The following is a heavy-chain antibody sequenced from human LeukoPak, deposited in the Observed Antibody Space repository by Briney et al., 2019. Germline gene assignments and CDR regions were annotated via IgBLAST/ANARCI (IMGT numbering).Heavy chain of an antibody. CDR1: GFTFSGSA. J-gene: IGHJ6*02. D-gene: IGHD2-8*01. CDR3: TSRMYGMDV. Sequence: GGSLRLSCAASGFTFSGSAMHWVRQASGKGLEWVGRIRSKANSYATAYAASVKGRFTISRDDSKNTAYLQMNSLKTEDTAVCYCTSRMYGMDVWGQGTTVTVSS. V-gene: IGHV3-73*01. CDR2: IRSKANSYAT.